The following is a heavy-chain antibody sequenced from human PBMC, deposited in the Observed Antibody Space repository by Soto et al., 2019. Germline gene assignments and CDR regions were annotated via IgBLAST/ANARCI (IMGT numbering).Heavy chain of an antibody. J-gene: IGHJ4*02. V-gene: IGHV1-18*04. D-gene: IGHD3-22*01. CDR3: ARDTYDTTGYPLDY. CDR2: ISTFHGNT. Sequence: ASVKVSCKASGYTFTSYGISWVRQAPGQGLEWMGWISTFHGNTNYAQKFQGSVTMTTDTSTSTAYMELRSLTSDDTAIYYCARDTYDTTGYPLDYRGQGTRVTVSS. CDR1: GYTFTSYG.